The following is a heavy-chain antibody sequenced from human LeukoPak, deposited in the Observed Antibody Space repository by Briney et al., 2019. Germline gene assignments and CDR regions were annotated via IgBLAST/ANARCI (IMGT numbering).Heavy chain of an antibody. Sequence: GGSLRLSCAASGFTVSSNYMGWVRQAPGKGLEWVSVIYSGGSTYYADSVKGRFTISRDNSKNTLYLQMNSLRAEDTAVYYCARDQYSSGWYYYYGMDVWGQGTTVTVSS. D-gene: IGHD6-19*01. J-gene: IGHJ6*02. V-gene: IGHV3-66*01. CDR3: ARDQYSSGWYYYYGMDV. CDR1: GFTVSSNY. CDR2: IYSGGST.